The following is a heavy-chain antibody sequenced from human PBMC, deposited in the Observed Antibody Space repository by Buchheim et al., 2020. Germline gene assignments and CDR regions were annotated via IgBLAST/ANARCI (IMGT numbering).Heavy chain of an antibody. D-gene: IGHD3-22*01. CDR3: TRDPTMTSRWYYYYYYGMDV. CDR1: GFTFGDYA. CDR2: IRSKAYGGTT. Sequence: VQLVESGGGLVQPGRSLRLSSTASGFTFGDYAMSWVRQAPGKGLEWVGFIRSKAYGGTTEYAASVKGRFTISRDDSKSIAYLQMNSLKTEDTAVYYCTRDPTMTSRWYYYYYYGMDVWGQGTT. V-gene: IGHV3-49*04. J-gene: IGHJ6*02.